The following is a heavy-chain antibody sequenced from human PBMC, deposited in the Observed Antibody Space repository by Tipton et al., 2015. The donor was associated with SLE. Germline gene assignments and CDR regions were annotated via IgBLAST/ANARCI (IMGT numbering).Heavy chain of an antibody. J-gene: IGHJ3*02. V-gene: IGHV4-38-2*02. D-gene: IGHD3-3*01. CDR3: ARDQAQYYDFSNGFDI. Sequence: TLSLTCGVSGYAISSDFYWGWIRQPPGKGLEWIGSISHSGRTFYNPSLKSRVTISVDTSKNQFSLKLSSVTAADTAIYFCARDQAQYYDFSNGFDIWGQGTMVTVSS. CDR1: GYAISSDFY. CDR2: ISHSGRT.